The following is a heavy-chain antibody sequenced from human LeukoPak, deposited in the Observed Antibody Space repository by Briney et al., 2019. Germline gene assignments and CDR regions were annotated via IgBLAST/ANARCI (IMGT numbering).Heavy chain of an antibody. Sequence: PGGSLRLSCEASGFSFSNSGMHWVRQAPGKGLGWVAVIWYDGSKEYYADAVKGRFTISRDNSKNTVHLQMNSLRVEDTSVYFCAREISMFVNAFDLWGQGTLVTVTS. J-gene: IGHJ3*01. CDR3: AREISMFVNAFDL. CDR2: IWYDGSKE. V-gene: IGHV3-33*01. CDR1: GFSFSNSG. D-gene: IGHD3-10*02.